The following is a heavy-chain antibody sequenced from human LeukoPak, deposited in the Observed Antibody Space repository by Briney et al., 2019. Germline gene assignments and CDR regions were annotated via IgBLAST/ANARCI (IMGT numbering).Heavy chain of an antibody. D-gene: IGHD5-18*01. CDR3: ARTRGYNYGYSDD. J-gene: IGHJ4*02. CDR2: ISGGSTVI. Sequence: GGSLRLSCATSGFAFSNYAMSWVRQAPGKGLEWVSYISGGSTVIDYADSVRGRFTISRDNAKNSLYLQMNSLRGEDTAVYYCARTRGYNYGYSDDWGQGTLVTVSS. V-gene: IGHV3-48*01. CDR1: GFAFSNYA.